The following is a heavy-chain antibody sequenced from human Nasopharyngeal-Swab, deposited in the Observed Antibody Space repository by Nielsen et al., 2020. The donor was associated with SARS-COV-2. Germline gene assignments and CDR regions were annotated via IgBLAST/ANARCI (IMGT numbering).Heavy chain of an antibody. J-gene: IGHJ4*02. CDR1: GFTFSSYS. D-gene: IGHD3-9*01. CDR3: AKAFQEPPLRYFDI. V-gene: IGHV3-48*04. Sequence: GESLKISCAASGFTFSSYSMNWVRQAPGKGLEWVSYISSSSSTIYYADSVKGRFTISRDNAKNSLYLQMNSLRAEDTAVYYCAKAFQEPPLRYFDIWGQGTLVTVSS. CDR2: ISSSSSTI.